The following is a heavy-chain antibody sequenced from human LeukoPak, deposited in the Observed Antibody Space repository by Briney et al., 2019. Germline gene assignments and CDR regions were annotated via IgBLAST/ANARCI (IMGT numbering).Heavy chain of an antibody. CDR3: ARDLSWNVDSWKYYYFYGMDV. CDR2: ILYDGHSK. Sequence: GGSLRLSCAASGFTFGSYAMHWVRQAPGKGLEWVAVILYDGHSKYYGDSMRGRFTISRDNSNNMLYLQMNRLTTEDTALYYCARDLSWNVDSWKYYYFYGMDVWGQGTTVTVSS. V-gene: IGHV3-30*04. D-gene: IGHD1-1*01. CDR1: GFTFGSYA. J-gene: IGHJ6*02.